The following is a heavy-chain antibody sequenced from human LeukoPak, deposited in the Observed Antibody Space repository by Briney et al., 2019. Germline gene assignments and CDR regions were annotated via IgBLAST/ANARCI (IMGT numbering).Heavy chain of an antibody. V-gene: IGHV3-53*01. CDR1: GFTVSSNY. CDR2: IYSSGST. J-gene: IGHJ4*02. CDR3: ARALTADGVSPLY. D-gene: IGHD2-2*01. Sequence: PGGSLRLSCAASGFTVSSNYMSWVRQAPGKGLEWVSLIYSSGSTFYADSVKGRFTISRDNPKNTLYLQMNSLRAEDTAGYYFARALTADGVSPLYLVQGSLLTVSS.